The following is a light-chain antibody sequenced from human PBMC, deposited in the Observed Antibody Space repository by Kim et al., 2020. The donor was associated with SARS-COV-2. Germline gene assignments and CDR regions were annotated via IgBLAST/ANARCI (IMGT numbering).Light chain of an antibody. V-gene: IGKV3-20*01. CDR1: QIFSSSY. CDR3: HQYSSIPGT. Sequence: EIVLTQSPGTLSLSPGERATLSCRASQIFSSSYLGWYQQKPGQAPRLLISGTFSRATGIPDRFSGSGSGTDFTLTISRLEPEDYAVYYCHQYSSIPGTFGQGTKVDIK. J-gene: IGKJ1*01. CDR2: GTF.